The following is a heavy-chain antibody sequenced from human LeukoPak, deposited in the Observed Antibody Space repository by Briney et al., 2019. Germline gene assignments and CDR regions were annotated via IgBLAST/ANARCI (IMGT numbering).Heavy chain of an antibody. V-gene: IGHV4-4*07. CDR3: ARDWNADSGWFLWFDP. J-gene: IGHJ5*02. Sequence: PSETLSLTCTVSSGSISSYYWSWIRQPAGKGLEWIGRIYTSGSTDYNSSLKSRVAMSLDTSKNQFSLKLRSVTAADTAVYYCARDWNADSGWFLWFDPWGQGTLVTVSS. CDR1: SGSISSYY. CDR2: IYTSGST. D-gene: IGHD6-19*01.